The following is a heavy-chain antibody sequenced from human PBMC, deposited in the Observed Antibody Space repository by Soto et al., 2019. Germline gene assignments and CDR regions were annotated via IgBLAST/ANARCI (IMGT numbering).Heavy chain of an antibody. Sequence: ASVKVSCKVSGYTLTELSMHWVRQAPGKGLEWMGGFDPEDGETIYAQKFQGRVTMTEDTSTDTAYMELSSLRSEDTAVYYCATDWTGESENDAFDIWGQGTMVTVSS. J-gene: IGHJ3*02. CDR3: ATDWTGESENDAFDI. CDR1: GYTLTELS. V-gene: IGHV1-24*01. D-gene: IGHD2-8*02. CDR2: FDPEDGET.